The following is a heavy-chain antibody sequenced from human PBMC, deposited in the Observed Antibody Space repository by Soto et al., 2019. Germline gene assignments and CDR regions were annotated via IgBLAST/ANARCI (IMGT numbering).Heavy chain of an antibody. CDR3: AKEDYYDSSGYYSGSTFDY. CDR2: ISGSGGST. V-gene: IGHV3-23*01. J-gene: IGHJ4*02. CDR1: GFTFSSYA. D-gene: IGHD3-22*01. Sequence: PGGSLRLSCAASGFTFSSYAVSWVRQAPGKGLEWVSAISGSGGSTYYADSVKGRFTTSRDNSKNTLYLQMNSLRAEDTAVYYCAKEDYYDSSGYYSGSTFDYWGQGTLVTVSS.